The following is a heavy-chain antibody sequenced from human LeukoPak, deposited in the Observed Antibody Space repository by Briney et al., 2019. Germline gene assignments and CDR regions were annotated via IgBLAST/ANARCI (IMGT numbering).Heavy chain of an antibody. J-gene: IGHJ3*02. CDR2: VSAGGGST. V-gene: IGHV3-23*01. CDR3: AKNYGDYLFDI. D-gene: IGHD4-17*01. Sequence: GGSLRLSCAASGFTFSSYAMNWVRQAPGKGLEWVSIVSAGGGSTNYADSVKGRFSISRDNSKNTLYLQISSLRDEDTAEYYCAKNYGDYLFDIWGQGTMVTVSS. CDR1: GFTFSSYA.